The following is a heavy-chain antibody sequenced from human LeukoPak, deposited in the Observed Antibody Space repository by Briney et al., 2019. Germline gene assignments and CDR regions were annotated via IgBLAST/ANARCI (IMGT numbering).Heavy chain of an antibody. D-gene: IGHD2-21*01. V-gene: IGHV3-74*01. Sequence: GGSLRLSCAASEFTFSAYWMHWVRQVPGKGLVWVSRINGDGSSTSYADSVKGRFTISRDNAKNTLYLQMNSLRAEDTAVYYCARDCDGENYFDYWGQGTLVTVSS. CDR1: EFTFSAYW. CDR2: INGDGSST. J-gene: IGHJ4*02. CDR3: ARDCDGENYFDY.